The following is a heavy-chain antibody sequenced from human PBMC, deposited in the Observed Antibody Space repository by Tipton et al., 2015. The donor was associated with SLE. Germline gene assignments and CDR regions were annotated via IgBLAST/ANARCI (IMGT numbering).Heavy chain of an antibody. CDR2: ISHTGSYT. Sequence: GSLRLSCAATGFTFSDYAMHWVRQAPGKGLEFISAISHTGSYTYYAESVKGRFTMARDNSKDTMSLEMGSLRPEDTAVYFCARGAAAWDRLGWAFDSWGQGTMVTVFS. CDR3: ARGAAAWDRLGWAFDS. CDR1: GFTFSDYA. D-gene: IGHD6-13*01. V-gene: IGHV3-64*02. J-gene: IGHJ3*02.